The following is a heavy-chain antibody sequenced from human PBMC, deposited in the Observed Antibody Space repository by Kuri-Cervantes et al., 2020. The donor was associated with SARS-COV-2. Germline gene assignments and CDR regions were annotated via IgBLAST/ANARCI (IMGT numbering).Heavy chain of an antibody. CDR2: IYHSGST. CDR3: ARQSDSVDY. Sequence: SETLSLTCTVSGYSISSGYYWGWIRQPPGKGLEWIGSIYHSGSTYYNPSLKSRVTISVDTSKNQFSLKLSSVTAADTAVYYCARQSDSVDYWGQRTLVTVSS. D-gene: IGHD2-15*01. CDR1: GYSISSGYY. J-gene: IGHJ4*02. V-gene: IGHV4-38-2*02.